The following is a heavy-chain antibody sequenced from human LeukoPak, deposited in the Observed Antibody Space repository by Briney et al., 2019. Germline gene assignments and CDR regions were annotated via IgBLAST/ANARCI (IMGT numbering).Heavy chain of an antibody. V-gene: IGHV4-59*08. CDR1: GRSISNYY. J-gene: IGHJ4*02. CDR2: VYHSGSR. D-gene: IGHD3-10*01. Sequence: SETLSLTCTVSGRSISNYYWSWIRQPPGRGLEWIGSVYHSGSRYYNPSLKSRVTISLDMSNNQFSLRLSSVTAADTAVYYCARHRYWSYDYWGQGTLVTVSS. CDR3: ARHRYWSYDY.